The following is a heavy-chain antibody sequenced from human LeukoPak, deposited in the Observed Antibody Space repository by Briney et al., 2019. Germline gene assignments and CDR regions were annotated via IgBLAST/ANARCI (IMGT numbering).Heavy chain of an antibody. D-gene: IGHD2-2*01. CDR2: INSDGSST. CDR3: ARGAMPDY. CDR1: GFTLSSYW. Sequence: GGSLRLSCEASGFTLSSYWMHWVRQAPGKGLVWVSGINSDGSSTSYADSVKGRCTISRDNAKNTLYLQMNSLRAEDTAVYYCARGAMPDYWGQGTLVTVSS. V-gene: IGHV3-74*01. J-gene: IGHJ4*02.